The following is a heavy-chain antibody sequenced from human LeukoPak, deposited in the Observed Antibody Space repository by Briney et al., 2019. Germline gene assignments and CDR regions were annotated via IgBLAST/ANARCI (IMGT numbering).Heavy chain of an antibody. V-gene: IGHV3-53*05. CDR3: ARSSVYHVFDL. Sequence: GGSLRLSCEASEFSVNSNYMSWVRQAPGRGLEWVSFMFSGGDIYYADSVKGRFVISRDNYKNTLYLQMNSLRTEDTAMYYCARSSVYHVFDLWGQGTMVTVSS. J-gene: IGHJ3*01. CDR2: MFSGGDI. D-gene: IGHD3-16*02. CDR1: EFSVNSNY.